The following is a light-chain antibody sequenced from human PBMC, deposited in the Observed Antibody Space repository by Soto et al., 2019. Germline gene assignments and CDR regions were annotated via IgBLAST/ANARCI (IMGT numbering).Light chain of an antibody. J-gene: IGLJ1*01. CDR3: SSYTTSNTRQIV. Sequence: ALTQPASVSGSPGQSITISCTGTSSDVGGYNYVSWYQHHPGKAPKLMIFDVSNRPSGVSNRFSGSKSGNTASLTISGLQPEDEADYYCSSYTTSNTRQIVFGTGTKSPS. V-gene: IGLV2-14*03. CDR1: SSDVGGYNY. CDR2: DVS.